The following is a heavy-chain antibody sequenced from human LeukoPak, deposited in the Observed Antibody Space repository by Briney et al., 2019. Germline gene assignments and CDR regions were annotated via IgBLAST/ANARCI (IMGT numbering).Heavy chain of an antibody. D-gene: IGHD2-8*02. CDR2: IYHSGST. J-gene: IGHJ4*02. V-gene: IGHV4-59*08. CDR1: GDFISNNY. Sequence: SETLSLTCTVSGDFISNNYWSWIPQPPGKGLEWIAYIYHSGSTKYNPSLKSRATVSVDTSKNHFSLKLSSVTAADTAVYYCARQVAYDTGWGTDYWGQGTLVTVSS. CDR3: ARQVAYDTGWGTDY.